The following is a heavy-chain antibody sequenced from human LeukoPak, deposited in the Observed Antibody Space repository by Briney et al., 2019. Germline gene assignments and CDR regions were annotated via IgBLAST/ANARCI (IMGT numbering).Heavy chain of an antibody. Sequence: ASVKVSCKASGYTFISYYVHWVRQAPGQGLEWMGIIDPSGVSTVYAQKFQSRATMTRDTSTSTVYMELSSLRSEDTAVYYCATAGGVNSGSYPPPDFWGQGTLVTVSS. CDR3: ATAGGVNSGSYPPPDF. V-gene: IGHV1-46*01. CDR2: IDPSGVST. CDR1: GYTFISYY. D-gene: IGHD1-26*01. J-gene: IGHJ4*02.